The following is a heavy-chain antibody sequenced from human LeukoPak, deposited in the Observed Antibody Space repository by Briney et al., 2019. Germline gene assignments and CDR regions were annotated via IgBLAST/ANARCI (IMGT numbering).Heavy chain of an antibody. CDR1: GGSISSSSYY. J-gene: IGHJ3*02. D-gene: IGHD3-3*01. V-gene: IGHV4-39*07. CDR2: IYYSGST. CDR3: ARVPYDFWSGYYPRDAFDI. Sequence: SETLSLTCTVSGGSISSSSYYWGWIRQPPGKGLEWIGSIYYSGSTYYNPSLKSRVTISVDTSKNQFSLKLSSVTAADTAVYYCARVPYDFWSGYYPRDAFDIWGQGTMVTVSS.